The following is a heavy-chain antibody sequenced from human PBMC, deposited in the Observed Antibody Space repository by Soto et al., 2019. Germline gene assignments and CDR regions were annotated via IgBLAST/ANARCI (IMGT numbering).Heavy chain of an antibody. D-gene: IGHD4-17*01. Sequence: QIHLVQSGAEVKKPGASVKVSCKASGYTFTTYGISWVRQAPGQGLEWMGRISGYSGNTDYAENLQDRVTMTTDTSTSTAYMELRSLRSDDTAVYYCARDRPVTTYGYWGQGTLVTVSS. V-gene: IGHV1-18*01. CDR3: ARDRPVTTYGY. J-gene: IGHJ4*02. CDR1: GYTFTTYG. CDR2: ISGYSGNT.